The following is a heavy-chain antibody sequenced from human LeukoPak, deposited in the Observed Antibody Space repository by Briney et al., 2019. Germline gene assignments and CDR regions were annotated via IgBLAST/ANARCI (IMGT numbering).Heavy chain of an antibody. CDR3: ARYCSSTSCYQHAFDI. D-gene: IGHD2-2*01. J-gene: IGHJ3*02. V-gene: IGHV4-34*01. CDR1: GGSFSGYY. CDR2: INHSGST. Sequence: PSETLSLTCAVHGGSFSGYYWSWIRQPPGKGLEWIGEINHSGSTNYNPSLKSRVTISVDTSKNQFSLKLSSVTAADTAVYYCARYCSSTSCYQHAFDIWGQGTMVTVSS.